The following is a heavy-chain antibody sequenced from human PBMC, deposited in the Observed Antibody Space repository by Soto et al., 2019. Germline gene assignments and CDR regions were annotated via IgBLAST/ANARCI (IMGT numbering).Heavy chain of an antibody. CDR3: TTDSGSYSSFDY. V-gene: IGHV3-15*07. D-gene: IGHD1-26*01. J-gene: IGHJ4*02. CDR1: GFTFSNAW. CDR2: IKSKTDGGTT. Sequence: PVGSLRLSCAASGFTFSNAWMNWVRPAPGKGLEWVGRIKSKTDGGTTDYAAPVKGRFTISRDDSKNTLYLQMNSLKTEDTAVYYCTTDSGSYSSFDYWGQGTLVTVSS.